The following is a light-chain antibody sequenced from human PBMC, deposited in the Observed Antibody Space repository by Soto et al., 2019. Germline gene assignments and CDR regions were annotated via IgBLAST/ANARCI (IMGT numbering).Light chain of an antibody. CDR1: SSAVGNSNL. J-gene: IGLJ2*01. V-gene: IGLV2-23*01. Sequence: QSALTQPASVSGSPGQSITISCTGTSSAVGNSNLVSWYQQHPGKAPKLMIYEGSKRPSGVSNRFSGSKSGNTASLTISGLQAEDEADYYCCSYAGSDVVFGGGTKLTVL. CDR3: CSYAGSDVV. CDR2: EGS.